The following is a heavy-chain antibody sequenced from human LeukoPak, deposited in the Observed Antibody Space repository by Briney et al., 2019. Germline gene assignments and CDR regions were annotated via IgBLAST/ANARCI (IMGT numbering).Heavy chain of an antibody. V-gene: IGHV3-64*01. Sequence: PGGSLRLSCAASGFTFSSYAMHWVRQAPGKGLEYVSAISSNGGSTYYANSVKGRFTTSRDNSKNTLYLQMGSLRAEDTVGYYCARDLGGAADYWGQGPVVTVSS. D-gene: IGHD3-16*01. J-gene: IGHJ4*02. CDR1: GFTFSSYA. CDR2: ISSNGGST. CDR3: ARDLGGAADY.